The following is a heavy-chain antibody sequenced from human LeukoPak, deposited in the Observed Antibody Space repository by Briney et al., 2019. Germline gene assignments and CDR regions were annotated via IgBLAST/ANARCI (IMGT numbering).Heavy chain of an antibody. CDR1: GFTFSSYA. D-gene: IGHD3-3*01. V-gene: IGHV3-23*01. CDR3: AKTYDFWSGYPEDH. CDR2: ISGSGGST. J-gene: IGHJ4*02. Sequence: PGGSLRLSCAASGFTFSSYAMSWVRQAPGKGLEWVSAISGSGGSTYYADSVKGRFTISRDNSKSTLYLQMNSLRAEDTAVYYCAKTYDFWSGYPEDHWGQGTLVTVSS.